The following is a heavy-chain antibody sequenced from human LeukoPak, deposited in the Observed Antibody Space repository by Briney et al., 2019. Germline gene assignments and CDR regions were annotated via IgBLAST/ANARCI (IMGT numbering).Heavy chain of an antibody. CDR1: GGSISSGGYY. J-gene: IGHJ5*02. CDR3: ARWNYDFWSGYWGFDP. D-gene: IGHD3-3*01. Sequence: PSETLSLTCTVSGGSISSGGYYWSWIRQPPGKGLEWIGYIYHSGSTYYNPSLKSRVTISVDRSKNQFSLKLSSVTAADTAVYYCARWNYDFWSGYWGFDPWGQGTLVTVSS. CDR2: IYHSGST. V-gene: IGHV4-30-2*01.